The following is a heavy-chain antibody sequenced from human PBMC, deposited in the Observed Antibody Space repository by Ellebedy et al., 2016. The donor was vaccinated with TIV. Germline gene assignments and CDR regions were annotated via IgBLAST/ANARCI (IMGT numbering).Heavy chain of an antibody. CDR1: GFTFSSYF. J-gene: IGHJ4*02. V-gene: IGHV3-74*01. CDR2: INSDGSST. CDR3: ARYGDYVV. D-gene: IGHD4-17*01. Sequence: GESLKISXAASGFTFSSYFMHWVRQAPGKGPVWVSRINSDGSSTTYADSVKGRFTISRDNAKNTLYLQMNSLRAEDTAVYYCARYGDYVVWGQGTLVTVSS.